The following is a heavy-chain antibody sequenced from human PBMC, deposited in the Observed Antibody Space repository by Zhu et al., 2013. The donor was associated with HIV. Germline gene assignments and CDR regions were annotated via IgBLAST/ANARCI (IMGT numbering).Heavy chain of an antibody. J-gene: IGHJ3*02. Sequence: QVQLAQAGAELKKPGASVKVSCKASGYIFNGYYIHWVRQAPGQGLEWIGWINPNKGGTKSLQRFQGRVIMTRDTSISTAYMELRSLRSDDTAVYYCASLSGSYFRALDMWGQGTMVTVSP. V-gene: IGHV1-2*02. CDR1: GYIFNGYY. CDR2: INPNKGGT. D-gene: IGHD1-26*01. CDR3: ASLSGSYFRALDM.